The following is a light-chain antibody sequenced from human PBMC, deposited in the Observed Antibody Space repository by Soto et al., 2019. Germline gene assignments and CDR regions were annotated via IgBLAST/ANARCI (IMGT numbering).Light chain of an antibody. V-gene: IGLV6-57*01. Sequence: NFMLTQPHSVSESPGKTVIISCTRSSGSIASNYVQWYQQRPGSSPTTVIYEDNQRPSVVPDRFAGSIDRSSNSASLTISGLETEDEADYFCQSYDATNQVFGGGTKLTVL. CDR3: QSYDATNQV. CDR1: SGSIASNY. CDR2: EDN. J-gene: IGLJ3*02.